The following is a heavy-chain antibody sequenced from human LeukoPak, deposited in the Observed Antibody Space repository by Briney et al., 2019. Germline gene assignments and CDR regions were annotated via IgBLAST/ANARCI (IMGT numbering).Heavy chain of an antibody. V-gene: IGHV3-53*01. J-gene: IGHJ4*02. Sequence: GGSLRLSCAASGFTVSSNYMSWVRQAPGKGLEWVSVIYSGGSTYHADSVKGRFTISRDNSKNTLYLQMNSLRAEDTAVYYCARVRSIYFDYWGQGTLVTVSS. CDR2: IYSGGST. CDR3: ARVRSIYFDY. CDR1: GFTVSSNY.